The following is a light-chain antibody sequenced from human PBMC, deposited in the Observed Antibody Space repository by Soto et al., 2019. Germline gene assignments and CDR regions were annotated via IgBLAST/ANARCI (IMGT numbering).Light chain of an antibody. V-gene: IGLV1-51*01. CDR3: GTWDSSLSAGIVV. CDR2: DNN. CDR1: SSNIGNNY. Sequence: QSVLTQPPSVSVAPGQKVTISCSGSSSNIGNNYVSWYQQLPGTAPKLLIYDNNKRPSGIPDRFSGSKSGTSATLGITGLQTGDEADYYCGTWDSSLSAGIVVFGGGTQLTVL. J-gene: IGLJ2*01.